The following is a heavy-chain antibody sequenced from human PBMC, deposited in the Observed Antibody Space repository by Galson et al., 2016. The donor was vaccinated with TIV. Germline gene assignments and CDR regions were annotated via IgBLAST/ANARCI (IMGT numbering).Heavy chain of an antibody. D-gene: IGHD2-21*02. Sequence: SLRLSCAASGFSFSSYGMHWVRQAPGKGLEWVAFIRYDGSNKYYSDSVRGRFTISRDNSKNTVHLQLNSLRAEDTAMYYCAKDLGERILVLTGNFWGQGALVTVSS. V-gene: IGHV3-30*02. CDR2: IRYDGSNK. CDR3: AKDLGERILVLTGNF. J-gene: IGHJ4*02. CDR1: GFSFSSYG.